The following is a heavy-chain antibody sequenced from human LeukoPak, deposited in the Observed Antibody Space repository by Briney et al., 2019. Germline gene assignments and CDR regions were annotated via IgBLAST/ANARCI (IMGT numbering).Heavy chain of an antibody. J-gene: IGHJ5*02. Sequence: ASVKVSCKASGYTFTSNYIHWVRQAPGQGLEWMGMIYPRDGSTSYAQKFQGRVTITADESTSTAYMELSSLRSEDTAVYYCARDAGGRIQLWLGWGYWFDPWGQGTLVTVSS. D-gene: IGHD5-18*01. CDR1: GYTFTSNY. CDR2: IYPRDGST. V-gene: IGHV1-46*01. CDR3: ARDAGGRIQLWLGWGYWFDP.